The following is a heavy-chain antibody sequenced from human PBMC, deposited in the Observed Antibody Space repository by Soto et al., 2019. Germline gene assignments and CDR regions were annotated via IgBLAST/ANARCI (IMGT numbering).Heavy chain of an antibody. CDR2: ISSGTYTI. CDR3: ASRDCTTTSCHFDS. D-gene: IGHD2-2*01. V-gene: IGHV3-48*01. J-gene: IGHJ4*02. Sequence: EVQLVESGGGLVQPGGSLRLSCAASGFTFRTYSMNWGSQAPGKGLQWASYISSGTYTIYYADTVKVRFTISRDNAKNSMLRQMNSQRAEDTAVYSCASRDCTTTSCHFDSGGQGTLVTVCS. CDR1: GFTFRTYS.